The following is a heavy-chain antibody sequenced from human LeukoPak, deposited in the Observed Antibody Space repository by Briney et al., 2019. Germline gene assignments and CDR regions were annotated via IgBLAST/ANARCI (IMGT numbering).Heavy chain of an antibody. Sequence: PSETLSLTCTVSGGSISSYYWSWIRQPPGKGLEWIGEINHSGSTNYNPSLKSRVTISVDTSKNQFSLKLSSVTAADTAVYYCARGQRYCTNGVCLYYYYYYMDVWGKGTTVTVSS. D-gene: IGHD2-8*01. CDR1: GGSISSYY. CDR3: ARGQRYCTNGVCLYYYYYYMDV. CDR2: INHSGST. V-gene: IGHV4-34*01. J-gene: IGHJ6*03.